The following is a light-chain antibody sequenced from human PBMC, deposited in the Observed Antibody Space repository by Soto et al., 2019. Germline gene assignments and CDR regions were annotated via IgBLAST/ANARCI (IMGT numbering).Light chain of an antibody. Sequence: DIQMTQSPSSLSASVGDTVTIICQASQDITNYLNWYQQKPGKAPNLLIHDSSNLETGVPSRFSGSGTGTYFAFTISSLQPEDIATYYCQQYDTLPLTVGERTRLEIK. CDR1: QDITNY. CDR2: DSS. CDR3: QQYDTLPLT. J-gene: IGKJ5*01. V-gene: IGKV1-33*01.